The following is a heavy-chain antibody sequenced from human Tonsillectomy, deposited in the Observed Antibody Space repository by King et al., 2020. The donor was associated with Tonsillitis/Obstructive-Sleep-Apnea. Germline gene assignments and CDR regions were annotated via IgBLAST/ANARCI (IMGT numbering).Heavy chain of an antibody. CDR1: GFTFSDYY. V-gene: IGHV3-11*06. CDR2: ISSSSSYT. J-gene: IGHJ3*02. Sequence: VQLVESGGGLVKPGGSLRLSCAASGFTFSDYYMSWISQAPGKGLEWVSYISSSSSYTNYADSVKGRFTISRDNAKNSLYLQMNSLRAEDTAVYYCARAPSIAAAGDDAFDIWGQGTMVTVSS. D-gene: IGHD6-13*01. CDR3: ARAPSIAAAGDDAFDI.